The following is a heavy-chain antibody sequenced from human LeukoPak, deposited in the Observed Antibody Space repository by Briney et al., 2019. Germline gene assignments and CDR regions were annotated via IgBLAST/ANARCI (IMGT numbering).Heavy chain of an antibody. J-gene: IGHJ3*01. D-gene: IGHD3-22*01. Sequence: PSETLSLTCTVSGDSMSSYYWSWIRQPPGKGLEWIGYVYYRGDTNYNPSLKSRVIITVDSSKNQFSLNLKSMTAADSAVYYCARGGPNSSGYAADGFDVWGQGTMVTVS. CDR2: VYYRGDT. CDR3: ARGGPNSSGYAADGFDV. V-gene: IGHV4-59*01. CDR1: GDSMSSYY.